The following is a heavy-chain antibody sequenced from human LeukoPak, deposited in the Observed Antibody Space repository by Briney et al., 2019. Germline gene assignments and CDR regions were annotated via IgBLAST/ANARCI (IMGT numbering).Heavy chain of an antibody. D-gene: IGHD4-11*01. J-gene: IGHJ5*02. CDR2: ISSSGSTI. CDR3: AREGGYSTNWFDP. V-gene: IGHV3-48*03. Sequence: GGSLRLSCAASGFTFSSYEMNWVRQAPGKGLEWVSYISSSGSTIYYADSVKGRSTISRDNAKNSLYLQMNSLRAEDTAVYYCAREGGYSTNWFDPWGQGTLVTVSS. CDR1: GFTFSSYE.